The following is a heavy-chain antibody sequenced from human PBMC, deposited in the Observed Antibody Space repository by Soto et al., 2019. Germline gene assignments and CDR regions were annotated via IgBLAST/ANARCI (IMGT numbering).Heavy chain of an antibody. J-gene: IGHJ3*02. D-gene: IGHD6-13*01. CDR3: ARIGYSSSWYTTDGAFDI. CDR1: GGSFSGYY. CDR2: INHSGST. V-gene: IGHV4-34*01. Sequence: SETLSLTCAVYGGSFSGYYWSWIRQPPGNGLEWIGEINHSGSTNYNPSLKSRVTISVDTSKNQFSLKLSSVTAADTAVYYCARIGYSSSWYTTDGAFDIWGQGTMVTVSS.